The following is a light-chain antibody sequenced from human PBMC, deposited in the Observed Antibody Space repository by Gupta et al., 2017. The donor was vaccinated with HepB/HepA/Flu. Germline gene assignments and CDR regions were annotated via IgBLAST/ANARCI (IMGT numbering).Light chain of an antibody. Sequence: EIVLTQSPATLSLSPGERATLSCRASRSVSNSLGWYQQKEGQAPRLVIYDASNRDTGIPARFSGSGYGKDFTLTISGREPEDFAVYYCQQRCVSPPNTFGQGTRLEI. J-gene: IGKJ5*01. CDR3: QQRCVSPPNT. V-gene: IGKV3-11*01. CDR2: DAS. CDR1: RSVSNS.